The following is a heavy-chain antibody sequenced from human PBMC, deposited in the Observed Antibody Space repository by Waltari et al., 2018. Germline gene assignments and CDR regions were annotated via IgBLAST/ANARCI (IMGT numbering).Heavy chain of an antibody. V-gene: IGHV4-59*11. CDR1: GGSISSHY. Sequence: QVQLQESGPGLVKPSETLSLTCTVSGGSISSHYWSWIRQPPGKGLEWVGYIYYSGSTNYNPSLKSRVTISVDTSKSQFSLKLSSVTAADTAVYYCARVDYGSGSYFDYWGQGTLVTVSS. D-gene: IGHD3-10*01. CDR2: IYYSGST. J-gene: IGHJ4*02. CDR3: ARVDYGSGSYFDY.